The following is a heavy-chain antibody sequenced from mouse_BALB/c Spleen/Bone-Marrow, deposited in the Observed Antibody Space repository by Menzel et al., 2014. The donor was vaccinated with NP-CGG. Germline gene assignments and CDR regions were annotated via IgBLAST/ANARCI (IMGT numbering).Heavy chain of an antibody. J-gene: IGHJ2*01. Sequence: EVKLVESGPSLVKPSQTLSLTCSVTGDSITSGYWNWIRKFPGNILEYMGYISYSGSTYYNPSLKSRISITRDTSKNQYYLQLNSVTTEDTATYYCARYYGSTYGYYFDYWGQGTTLTVSS. V-gene: IGHV3-8*02. CDR3: ARYYGSTYGYYFDY. CDR1: GDSITSGY. D-gene: IGHD1-1*01. CDR2: ISYSGST.